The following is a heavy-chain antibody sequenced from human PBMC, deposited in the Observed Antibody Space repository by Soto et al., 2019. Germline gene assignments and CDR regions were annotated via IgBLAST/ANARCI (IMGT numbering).Heavy chain of an antibody. D-gene: IGHD3-16*01. J-gene: IGHJ6*02. CDR1: GFTFSSYA. V-gene: IGHV3-30-3*01. CDR3: ARDRAGLGELQYYYYYGMDV. CDR2: ISYDGSNK. Sequence: GGSLRLSCAASGFTFSSYAMHWVRQAPGKGLEWVAVISYDGSNKYYADSVKGRFTISRDNSKNTLYLQMNSLRAEDTAVYYCARDRAGLGELQYYYYYGMDVWGQGTTVTVS.